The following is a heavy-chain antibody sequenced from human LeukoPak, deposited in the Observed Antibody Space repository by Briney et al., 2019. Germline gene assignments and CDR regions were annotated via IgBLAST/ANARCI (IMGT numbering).Heavy chain of an antibody. V-gene: IGHV3-21*01. CDR2: ISSSSSYI. J-gene: IGHJ5*02. Sequence: PGGSLRLSCAASGFTFSSYSMNWVRQAPGKGLGWVSSISSSSSYIYYADSVKGRFTISRDNAKNSLYLQMNSLRAEDTAVYYCARGHCSSTSCYGWFDPWGQGTLVTVSS. CDR1: GFTFSSYS. CDR3: ARGHCSSTSCYGWFDP. D-gene: IGHD2-2*01.